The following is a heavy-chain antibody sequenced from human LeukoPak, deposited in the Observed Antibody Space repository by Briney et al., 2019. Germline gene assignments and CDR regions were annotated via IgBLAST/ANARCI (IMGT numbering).Heavy chain of an antibody. D-gene: IGHD6-13*01. CDR1: GGTFSSYA. CDR2: IIPIFGTA. Sequence: SVKVSCKASGGTFSSYAISWVRQAPGQGLEWMGGIIPIFGTANYAQKFQGRVTITADESTSTAYMELSSLRSEDTAVYYCARAPIAAAGSYYYYYMDVWGKGTTVTISS. V-gene: IGHV1-69*01. J-gene: IGHJ6*03. CDR3: ARAPIAAAGSYYYYYMDV.